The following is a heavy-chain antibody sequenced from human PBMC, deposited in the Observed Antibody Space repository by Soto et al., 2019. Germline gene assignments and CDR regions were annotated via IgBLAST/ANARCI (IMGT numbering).Heavy chain of an antibody. CDR1: GGSFSGYY. J-gene: IGHJ1*01. V-gene: IGHV4-34*01. CDR2: INHSGST. CDR3: ARGLRAARSPEYFQH. Sequence: SETLSLTCAVYGGSFSGYYWSWIRQPPGKGLEWIGEINHSGSTNYNPSLKSGVTISVDTSKNQFSLKLSSVTAADTAVYYCARGLRAARSPEYFQHWGQGTLVTVSS. D-gene: IGHD6-6*01.